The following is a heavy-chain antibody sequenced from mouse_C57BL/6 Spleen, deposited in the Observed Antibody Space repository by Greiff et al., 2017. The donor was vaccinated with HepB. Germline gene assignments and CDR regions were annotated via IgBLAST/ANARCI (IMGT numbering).Heavy chain of an antibody. V-gene: IGHV1-22*01. J-gene: IGHJ2*01. CDR1: GYTFTDYN. CDR3: ARGRDYDVGDYFDY. CDR2: INPNNGGT. D-gene: IGHD2-4*01. Sequence: EVKLQESGPELVKPGASVKMSCKASGYTFTDYNMHWVKQSHGKSLEWIGYINPNNGGTSYNQKFKGKATLTVNKSSSTAYMELRSLTSEDSAVYYCARGRDYDVGDYFDYWGQGTTLTVSS.